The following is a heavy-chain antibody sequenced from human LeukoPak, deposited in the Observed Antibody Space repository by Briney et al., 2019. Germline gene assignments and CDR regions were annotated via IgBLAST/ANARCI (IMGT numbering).Heavy chain of an antibody. CDR3: ARELAAAGYFDY. Sequence: ASVKVSCKASGYTFTSYGISWVRQAPGHGLEWMGWISAYNGNTNYAQKLQGRVTMTTDTSTSTAYVELRSLRSDDTAVYYCARELAAAGYFDYWGQGTLVTVSS. D-gene: IGHD6-13*01. CDR1: GYTFTSYG. J-gene: IGHJ4*02. V-gene: IGHV1-18*01. CDR2: ISAYNGNT.